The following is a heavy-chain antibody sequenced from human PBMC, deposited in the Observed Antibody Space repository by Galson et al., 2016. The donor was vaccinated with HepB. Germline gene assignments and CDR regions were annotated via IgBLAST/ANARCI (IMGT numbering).Heavy chain of an antibody. CDR3: ARDVESYESSGFYTHSFDP. CDR1: GGSITSGGYY. J-gene: IGHJ5*02. CDR2: IYHSGSP. D-gene: IGHD3-22*01. V-gene: IGHV4-31*03. Sequence: TLSLTCTVSGGSITSGGYYWSWIRQHPGKGLEWIGYIYHSGSPYYNPSLKSRLNISVDTSKNQFSLELSSVTAADTAVYFCARDVESYESSGFYTHSFDPWGQGILVTVSS.